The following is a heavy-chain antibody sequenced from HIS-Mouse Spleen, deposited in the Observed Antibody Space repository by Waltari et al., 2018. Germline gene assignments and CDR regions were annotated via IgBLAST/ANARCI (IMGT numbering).Heavy chain of an antibody. CDR3: AGHSSGWYYFDY. CDR1: GGSFSGSY. J-gene: IGHJ4*02. Sequence: QVQLQQWGAGLLKPSETLSLTCAFYGGSFSGSYWTWIRQPPGKGLEWIGEINHSGSTNYNPSLKSRVTISVDTSKNQFSLKLSSVTAADTAVYYCAGHSSGWYYFDYWGQGTLVTVSS. D-gene: IGHD6-19*01. V-gene: IGHV4-34*01. CDR2: INHSGST.